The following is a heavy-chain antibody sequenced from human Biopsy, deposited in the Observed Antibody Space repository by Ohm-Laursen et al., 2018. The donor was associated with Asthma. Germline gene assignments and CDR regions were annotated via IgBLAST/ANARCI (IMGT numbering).Heavy chain of an antibody. CDR1: GFTFSSYS. CDR3: ARDGTDMNEAMPKDY. CDR2: ISSSSSYI. D-gene: IGHD2-2*01. V-gene: IGHV3-21*01. J-gene: IGHJ4*02. Sequence: GSLRLSCAASGFTFSSYSMNWVRQAPGKGLEWVSSISSSSSYIYYADSVKGRFTISRDNAKNSLYLQMNSLRAGDTAVYYCARDGTDMNEAMPKDYWGQGTLVTVSS.